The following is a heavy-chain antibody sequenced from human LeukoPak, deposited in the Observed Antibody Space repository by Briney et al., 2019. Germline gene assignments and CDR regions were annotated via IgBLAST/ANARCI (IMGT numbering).Heavy chain of an antibody. Sequence: GGSLRLSCAVSGFIVSSDYMSWVRQAPGKGLEWVSLIYSGGRTYYADSVKGRFTISRDNSKNTLYLQMSGLRADDTAVYYCARGRLYYCDYAFDIWGQGTMVTVSS. D-gene: IGHD4-17*01. V-gene: IGHV3-53*01. J-gene: IGHJ3*02. CDR1: GFIVSSDY. CDR2: IYSGGRT. CDR3: ARGRLYYCDYAFDI.